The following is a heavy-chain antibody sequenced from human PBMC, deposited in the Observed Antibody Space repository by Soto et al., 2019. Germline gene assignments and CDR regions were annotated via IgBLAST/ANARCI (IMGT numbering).Heavy chain of an antibody. CDR1: GFSFSSIGEG. J-gene: IGHJ6*02. CDR2: IYWDDDK. Sequence: QITLKESGPTLVKPTQTLTLTCTFPGFSFSSIGEGVGWIRQPPGKALEWLALIYWDDDKRYSPSLKRRLTTTKDTSKNQVVLTMTNMDPVDTATYYCVQSRCGGDCLQSYSSHSYYGLDVWGQGTTVTVSS. D-gene: IGHD2-21*02. CDR3: VQSRCGGDCLQSYSSHSYYGLDV. V-gene: IGHV2-5*02.